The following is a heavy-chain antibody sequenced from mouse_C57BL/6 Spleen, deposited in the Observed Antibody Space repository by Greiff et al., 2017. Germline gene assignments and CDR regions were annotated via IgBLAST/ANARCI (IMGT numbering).Heavy chain of an antibody. J-gene: IGHJ4*01. Sequence: ESGPGLVKPSQSLSLTCSVTGYSITSGYYWNWIRQFPGNKLEWMGYISYDGSNNYNPSLKNRISITRDTSKNQFFLKLNSVTTEDTATYYCARGALRRGAMDYWGQGTSVTVSS. D-gene: IGHD1-2*01. CDR3: ARGALRRGAMDY. CDR1: GYSITSGYY. V-gene: IGHV3-6*01. CDR2: ISYDGSN.